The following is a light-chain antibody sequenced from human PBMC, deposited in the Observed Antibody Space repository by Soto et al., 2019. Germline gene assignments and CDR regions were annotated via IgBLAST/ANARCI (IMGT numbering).Light chain of an antibody. CDR1: QSLLQSNGHNY. V-gene: IGKV2-28*01. J-gene: IGKJ1*01. CDR3: MQALHTPA. Sequence: DTVMTQSPLSLPVTPGEPASISCRSSQSLLQSNGHNYLNWYLQKPGQSPQLVIYFVSTRASGVRDRFSGRGTRPDFTLQISRVEDEDIVVCYCMQALHTPALGQGTKVEL. CDR2: FVS.